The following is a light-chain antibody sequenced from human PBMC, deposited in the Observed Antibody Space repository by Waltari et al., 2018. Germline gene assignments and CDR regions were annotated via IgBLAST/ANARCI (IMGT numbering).Light chain of an antibody. CDR2: GAS. Sequence: IMLTQSPGTLSLSPGERATLSCRASQSISRYLAWYQQKPGQAPRLLIYGASTRATGIPDRFSGSGSGIDFSLTISGLEPEDSAVYYCQHHFRLPATFGQGTKVEIK. CDR1: QSISRY. V-gene: IGKV3-20*01. CDR3: QHHFRLPAT. J-gene: IGKJ1*01.